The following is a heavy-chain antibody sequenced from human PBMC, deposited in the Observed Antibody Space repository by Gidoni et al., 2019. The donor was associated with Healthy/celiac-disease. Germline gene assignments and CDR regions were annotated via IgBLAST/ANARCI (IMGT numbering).Heavy chain of an antibody. D-gene: IGHD4-17*01. CDR2: ISYDGSNK. V-gene: IGHV3-30-3*01. J-gene: IGHJ4*02. CDR3: ARESGDYGGYFDY. CDR1: GFTFSSYA. Sequence: QVQLVESGGGVVQPWRSTGLSCAASGFTFSSYAMHWVRHAPGKGLEWVAVISYDGSNKYYADSVKGRFTISRDNSKNTLYLQMNSLRAEDTAVYYCARESGDYGGYFDYWGQGTLVTVSS.